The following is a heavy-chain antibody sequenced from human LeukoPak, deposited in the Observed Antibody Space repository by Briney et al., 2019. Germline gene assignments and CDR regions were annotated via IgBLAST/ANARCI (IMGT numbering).Heavy chain of an antibody. D-gene: IGHD3-3*01. Sequence: SQTLSLTCTVSGGSISSGGYYWSWIRQHPGEGLEWIGYIYYSGSTYYNPSLKSRATISVDTSKNQFSLKLSSVTAADTAVYYCARTIFGVVMNNWFDPWGQGTLVTVSS. CDR3: ARTIFGVVMNNWFDP. J-gene: IGHJ5*02. CDR1: GGSISSGGYY. V-gene: IGHV4-31*03. CDR2: IYYSGST.